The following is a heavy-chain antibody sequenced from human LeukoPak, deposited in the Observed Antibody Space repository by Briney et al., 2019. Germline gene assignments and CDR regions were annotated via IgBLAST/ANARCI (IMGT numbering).Heavy chain of an antibody. V-gene: IGHV3-74*01. CDR3: VRDGDAYDFDL. Sequence: GGSLRLSCAASGFSIRGYWMHWVRQAPGKGLMWVSRIKSDGSWTNYADSVRGRFTISRDNAKNTLFLQMVGPRAEDTAIYYCVRDGDAYDFDLWGQGILVTVSS. CDR2: IKSDGSWT. CDR1: GFSIRGYW. J-gene: IGHJ4*02. D-gene: IGHD5-12*01.